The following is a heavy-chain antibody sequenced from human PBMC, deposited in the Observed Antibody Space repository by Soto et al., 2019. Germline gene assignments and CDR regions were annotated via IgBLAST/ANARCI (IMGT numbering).Heavy chain of an antibody. CDR1: GGSISSGYY. Sequence: SETLSLTCTVSGGSISSGYYWGWIRQSPGKGLEWIASIYRSGTTSYNPSLKSRVTISVDPSKNQFSLMLTAVTAADTAVYYCARTHSGSYYSVFNYWGRGSLVTVSS. D-gene: IGHD1-26*01. V-gene: IGHV4-38-2*02. J-gene: IGHJ4*02. CDR2: IYRSGTT. CDR3: ARTHSGSYYSVFNY.